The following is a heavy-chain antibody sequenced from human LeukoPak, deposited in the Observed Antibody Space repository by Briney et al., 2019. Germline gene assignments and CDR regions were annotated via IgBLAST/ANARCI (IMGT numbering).Heavy chain of an antibody. D-gene: IGHD6-13*01. CDR3: ASLYSSSWYEYMEV. Sequence: GASVKVSCKASGYTFTSYDINWVRQATGQGLEWMGWMNPNSGNTGYAQKFQGRVTMTRNTSISTAYMELRSLRSEDTAVYYCASLYSSSWYEYMEVWGKGTTVTVSS. J-gene: IGHJ6*03. V-gene: IGHV1-8*01. CDR1: GYTFTSYD. CDR2: MNPNSGNT.